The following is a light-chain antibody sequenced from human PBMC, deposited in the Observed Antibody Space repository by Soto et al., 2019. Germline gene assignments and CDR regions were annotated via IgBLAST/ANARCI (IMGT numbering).Light chain of an antibody. J-gene: IGKJ1*01. CDR1: QSVSSN. CDR2: GAS. V-gene: IGKV3-15*01. CDR3: QQYNNWPRT. Sequence: EIVLTQSPGTLSLSPGERATLSCRASQSVSSNLAWYQQKPGQAPRLLIYGASTRATGIPGTFSGSGSGTEFTLTISSLQSEDFAVYSCQQYNNWPRTFGQGTKVDIK.